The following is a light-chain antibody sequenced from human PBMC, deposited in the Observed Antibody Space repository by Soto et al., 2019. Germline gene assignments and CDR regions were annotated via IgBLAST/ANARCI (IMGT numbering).Light chain of an antibody. CDR1: SSDIGGYNF. V-gene: IGLV2-14*03. CDR2: DVT. Sequence: QSALTQPASVSGSPGQSITISCTGTSSDIGGYNFVSWYQQHPGKTPKLMFYDVTNRPLGVSDRFSGSKSGNTASLTISGLQSEDEAVYYCSSYTSTNTVVFGGGTKLTVL. CDR3: SSYTSTNTVV. J-gene: IGLJ2*01.